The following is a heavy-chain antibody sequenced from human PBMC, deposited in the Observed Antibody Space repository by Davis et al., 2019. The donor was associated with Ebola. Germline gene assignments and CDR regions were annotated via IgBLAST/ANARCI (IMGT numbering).Heavy chain of an antibody. CDR1: GFTFSSYW. J-gene: IGHJ3*02. CDR3: AKGRYRFGELLGDAFDI. D-gene: IGHD3-10*01. CDR2: INSDGSST. Sequence: GESLKISCAASGFTFSSYWMHWVRQAPGKGLVWVSRINSDGSSTSYADSVKGRFTISRDNAKNTLYLQMSSLRAEDTAVYYCAKGRYRFGELLGDAFDIWGQGTMVTVSS. V-gene: IGHV3-74*01.